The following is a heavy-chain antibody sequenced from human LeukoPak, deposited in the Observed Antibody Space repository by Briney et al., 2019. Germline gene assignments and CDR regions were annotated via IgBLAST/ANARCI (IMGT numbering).Heavy chain of an antibody. Sequence: GGSLRLSCAASGFTFSSYSMRWVRQAPGKGLVWVSCITSSGSTIYYADSVKGRFTISRDNAKNTLYLQMNSLRAEDTATYYCARGLPATLLDYLGQGTQVTDSS. J-gene: IGHJ4*02. CDR3: ARGLPATLLDY. V-gene: IGHV3-11*01. CDR1: GFTFSSYS. CDR2: ITSSGSTI. D-gene: IGHD2-2*01.